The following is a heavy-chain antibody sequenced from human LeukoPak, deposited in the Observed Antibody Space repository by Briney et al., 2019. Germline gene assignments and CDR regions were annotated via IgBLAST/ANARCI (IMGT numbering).Heavy chain of an antibody. CDR2: IRYDGSNK. J-gene: IGHJ4*02. V-gene: IGHV3-30*02. D-gene: IGHD6-19*01. CDR1: GFTFSSYG. CDR3: AKSRVYSSGWHFDY. Sequence: GGSLRLSCAASGFTFSSYGMHWVRQAPGKGLEWVAFIRYDGSNKYYADSVKGRFTISRDNSKNTLYLQMNSLRAEDTAVYYCAKSRVYSSGWHFDYWGQGTLVTVSS.